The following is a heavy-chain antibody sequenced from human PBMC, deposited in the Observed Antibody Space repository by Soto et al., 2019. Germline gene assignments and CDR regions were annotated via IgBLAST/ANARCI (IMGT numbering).Heavy chain of an antibody. D-gene: IGHD6-19*01. Sequence: SQTLSLTCAISGASVASHSPAWNWIRQSPSRGLEWLGRTYYRSKWYNDYAVSVKSRITIHPDTSKNQFSLQLNSVTPEDTAVYYCARGWYSGRNWLDPGGQGTLVTVSS. CDR3: ARGWYSGRNWLDP. CDR1: GASVASHSPA. V-gene: IGHV6-1*01. J-gene: IGHJ5*02. CDR2: TYYRSKWYN.